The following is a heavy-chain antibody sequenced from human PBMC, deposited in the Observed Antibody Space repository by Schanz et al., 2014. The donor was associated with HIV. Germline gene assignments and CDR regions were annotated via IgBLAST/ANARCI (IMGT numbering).Heavy chain of an antibody. CDR2: VYSGGSS. CDR3: VRDGGRGGGQRQLFGY. Sequence: QVQLQESGPGLVKPSETLSLTCNVSGDSISNYYWTWIRQPAGRGLEWIGRVYSGGSSNYNPSLESRVTISGDTPKNQFSLKANSVTAADTAVYFCVRDGGRGGGQRQLFGYWGQGTLVTVSS. J-gene: IGHJ4*02. D-gene: IGHD2-2*01. V-gene: IGHV4-4*07. CDR1: GDSISNYY.